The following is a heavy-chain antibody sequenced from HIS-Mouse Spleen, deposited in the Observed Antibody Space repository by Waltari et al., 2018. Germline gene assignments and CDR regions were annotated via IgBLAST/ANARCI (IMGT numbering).Heavy chain of an antibody. Sequence: VQLVESGGGLVQPGRSLRLSCAASGFTFDDYAMHWVRQAPGKGLEWIGSIYYSGSTYYNPSLKSRVTISVDTSKNQFSLKLSSVTAADTAVYYCAREIPYSSSWYDWYFDLWGRGTLVTVSS. CDR2: IYYSGST. J-gene: IGHJ2*01. CDR1: GFTFDDYA. D-gene: IGHD6-13*01. V-gene: IGHV4-38-2*02. CDR3: AREIPYSSSWYDWYFDL.